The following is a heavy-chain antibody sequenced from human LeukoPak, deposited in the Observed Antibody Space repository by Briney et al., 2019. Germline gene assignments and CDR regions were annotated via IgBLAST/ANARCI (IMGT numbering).Heavy chain of an antibody. Sequence: PSETLSLTCTVSGGSISSHYWSWIRQPPGKGLEWIGLTYYSGSTNFNPSLKSRVTISLDTSKNQFSLNLSSVTAADTAVYYCARANYGGNSEYWGQGTLVTVSS. CDR3: ARANYGGNSEY. CDR2: TYYSGST. J-gene: IGHJ4*02. D-gene: IGHD4-23*01. V-gene: IGHV4-59*11. CDR1: GGSISSHY.